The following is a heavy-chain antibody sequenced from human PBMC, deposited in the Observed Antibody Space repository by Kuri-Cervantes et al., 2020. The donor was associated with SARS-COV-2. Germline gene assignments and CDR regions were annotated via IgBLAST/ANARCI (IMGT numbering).Heavy chain of an antibody. CDR2: IIPLFGTT. D-gene: IGHD2-2*01. CDR1: GGTFSSYA. J-gene: IGHJ4*02. V-gene: IGHV1-69*06. CDR3: ARPYCTSSTCYDGTFDS. Sequence: SVKVSCKASGGTFSSYAVTWVRQTPGRGLEWMGRIIPLFGTTIYAEKFRGRVTLTADKSTNTAYMELSSLRSEDTAVYYCARPYCTSSTCYDGTFDSWGQGTLVTVSS.